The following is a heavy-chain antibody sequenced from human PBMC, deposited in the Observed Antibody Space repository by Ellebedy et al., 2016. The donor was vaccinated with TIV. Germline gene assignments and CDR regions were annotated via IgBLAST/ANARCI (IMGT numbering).Heavy chain of an antibody. D-gene: IGHD3-16*01. CDR3: ARRGSYGDYAVQVNSWLDS. CDR2: IYQDGSEK. J-gene: IGHJ5*01. V-gene: IGHV3-7*01. CDR1: GFSFRSYW. Sequence: PGGSLRLSCEASGFSFRSYWMSWVRQAPGKGLEWVANIYQDGSEKFYVDSVKGRFTISRDNAKSSLYLQMNSLKAEDTAVYFCARRGSYGDYAVQVNSWLDSWGQGTLVTVSS.